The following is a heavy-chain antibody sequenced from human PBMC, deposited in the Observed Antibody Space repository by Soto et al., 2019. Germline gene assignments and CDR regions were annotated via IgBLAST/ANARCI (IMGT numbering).Heavy chain of an antibody. J-gene: IGHJ4*02. CDR1: GGSFTGYY. V-gene: IGHV4-34*01. D-gene: IGHD2-15*01. Sequence: QVQLQQWGAGLLKPSETLSLTCAVNGGSFTGYYWSWVRQPPGKGLEWIGEIKDGGSTNYSPSLRGXXTXSXXTSKKQFSLKVPSVTAADTAVYYCARGQEGVVATHWDQGTLVTVSS. CDR2: IKDGGST. CDR3: ARGQEGVVATH.